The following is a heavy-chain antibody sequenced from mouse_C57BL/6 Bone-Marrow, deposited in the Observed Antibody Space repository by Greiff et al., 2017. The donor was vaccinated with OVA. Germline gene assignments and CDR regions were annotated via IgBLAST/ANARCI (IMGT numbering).Heavy chain of an antibody. CDR2: IDPENGDT. J-gene: IGHJ2*01. V-gene: IGHV14-4*01. CDR1: GFTITDDY. D-gene: IGHD2-1*01. CDR3: TSYGNFDY. Sequence: EVQLQQSGAELVRPGASVKLSCTASGFTITDDYMHWVKQRPEQGLEWIGWIDPENGDTEYASQFQGKATITADTSSNTAYLQLSSLTSEDTAVYYCTSYGNFDYWGQGTTLTVSS.